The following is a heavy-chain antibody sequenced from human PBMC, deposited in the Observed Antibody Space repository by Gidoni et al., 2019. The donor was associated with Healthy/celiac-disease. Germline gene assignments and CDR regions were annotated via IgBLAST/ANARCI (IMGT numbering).Heavy chain of an antibody. CDR2: ISGSGGST. D-gene: IGHD2-21*02. CDR1: GFTFSSYA. V-gene: IGHV3-23*01. CDR3: AKGLAVVTAIPYYFDY. Sequence: EVQLLESGGGLVQPGGSLRLSCAASGFTFSSYAMSWVRQAPGKGLEWVSAISGSGGSTYYADSVKGRFTISRDNSKNTLYLQMNSLRAEDTAVYYCAKGLAVVTAIPYYFDYWGQGTLVTVSS. J-gene: IGHJ4*02.